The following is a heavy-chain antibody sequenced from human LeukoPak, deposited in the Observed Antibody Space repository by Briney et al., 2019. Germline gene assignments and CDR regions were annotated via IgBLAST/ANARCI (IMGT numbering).Heavy chain of an antibody. Sequence: GGSLRLSCAASGFTFSSCWMHWVRQDPGKGLVWVSRISSDGSSTNYADSVTGRFTISRDNAKNTLYLQMNSLRVEDTAVYYCARAAPPYSYGYDWGQGTLVTVS. CDR2: ISSDGSST. J-gene: IGHJ4*02. D-gene: IGHD5-18*01. V-gene: IGHV3-74*01. CDR3: ARAAPPYSYGYD. CDR1: GFTFSSCW.